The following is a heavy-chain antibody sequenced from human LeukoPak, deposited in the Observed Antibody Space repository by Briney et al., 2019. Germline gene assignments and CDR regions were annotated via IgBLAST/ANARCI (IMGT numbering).Heavy chain of an antibody. CDR3: AGSVRSGTYFDY. Sequence: PGGSLRLSCAASGFTFSSYWMSWVRQAPGKGLEWVANIKQDGSEKYYVDSVKGRFTISRDNAKNSLYLQLNSLRAEDTAVYYCAGSVRSGTYFDYWGQGTLVTVSS. V-gene: IGHV3-7*01. CDR2: IKQDGSEK. J-gene: IGHJ4*02. D-gene: IGHD1-14*01. CDR1: GFTFSSYW.